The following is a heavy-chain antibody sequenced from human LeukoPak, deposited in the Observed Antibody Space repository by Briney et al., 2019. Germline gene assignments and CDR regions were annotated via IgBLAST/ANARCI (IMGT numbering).Heavy chain of an antibody. CDR1: GYTFTSYY. J-gene: IGHJ5*02. D-gene: IGHD3-22*01. V-gene: IGHV7-4-1*02. Sequence: ASVKVSCKASGYTFTSYYMHWVRQAPGQGLEWMGWINTNTGNPTYAQGFTGRFVFSLDTSVSTAYLQISSLKAEDTAVYYCTRGYDSSGYYSWGQGTLVTVSS. CDR2: INTNTGNP. CDR3: TRGYDSSGYYS.